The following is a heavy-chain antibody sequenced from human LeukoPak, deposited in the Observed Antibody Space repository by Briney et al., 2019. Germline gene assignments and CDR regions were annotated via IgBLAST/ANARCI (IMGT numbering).Heavy chain of an antibody. J-gene: IGHJ4*02. V-gene: IGHV4-39*07. CDR2: IYYSGST. Sequence: PSETLSLTCTVSGGSISSSSYYWGWIRQPPGKGLEWIGSIYYSGSTYYNPSLKSRVTISVDTSKNHFSLKLSSVTAADTAVYYCARDPTYYYDSSFDYWGQGTLVTVSS. CDR3: ARDPTYYYDSSFDY. D-gene: IGHD3-22*01. CDR1: GGSISSSSYY.